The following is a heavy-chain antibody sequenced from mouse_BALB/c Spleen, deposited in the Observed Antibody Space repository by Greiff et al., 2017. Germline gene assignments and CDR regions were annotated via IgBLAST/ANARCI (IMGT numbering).Heavy chain of an antibody. D-gene: IGHD1-1*01. CDR3: ARALLLREYYFDY. CDR2: ISSGGST. Sequence: DVHLVESGGGLVKPGGSLKLSCAASGFTFSSYAMSWVRQTPEKRLEWVASISSGGSTYYPDSVKGRFTISRDNARNILYLQMSSLRSEDTAMYYCARALLLREYYFDYWGQGTTLTVSS. J-gene: IGHJ2*01. CDR1: GFTFSSYA. V-gene: IGHV5-6-5*01.